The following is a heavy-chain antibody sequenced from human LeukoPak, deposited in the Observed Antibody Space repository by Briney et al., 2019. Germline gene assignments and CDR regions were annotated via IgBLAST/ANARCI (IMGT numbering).Heavy chain of an antibody. V-gene: IGHV3-23*01. D-gene: IGHD3-10*01. CDR3: AKKVRGVRDGMDV. CDR2: ISGSGGST. Sequence: GSLRLSCAASGFTFSSYAMSWVRQAPGKGLEWVSAISGSGGSTYYADSVKGRFTISRDNSKNTLYLQMNSLRAKDTAVYYCAKKVRGVRDGMDVWGQGTTVTVSS. J-gene: IGHJ6*02. CDR1: GFTFSSYA.